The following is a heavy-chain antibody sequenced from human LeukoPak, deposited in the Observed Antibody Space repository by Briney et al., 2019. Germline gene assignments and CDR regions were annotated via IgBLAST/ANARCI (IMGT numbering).Heavy chain of an antibody. V-gene: IGHV3-21*01. J-gene: IGHJ4*02. Sequence: PGGSLRLSCAASGFTFSSYSMNGVRQAPGKGLEWVSSISSSSSYIYYADSVKGRFTISRDNAKNSLYLQMNSLRAEDTAVYYCARDHMVRGVTPPFYWGQGTLVTVSS. D-gene: IGHD3-10*01. CDR3: ARDHMVRGVTPPFY. CDR1: GFTFSSYS. CDR2: ISSSSSYI.